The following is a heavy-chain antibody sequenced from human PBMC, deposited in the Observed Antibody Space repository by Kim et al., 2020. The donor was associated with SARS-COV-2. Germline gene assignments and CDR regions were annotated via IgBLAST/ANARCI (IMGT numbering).Heavy chain of an antibody. CDR3: AKMVIMDGYNYFYYYAM. Sequence: GGSLRLSCVASGFTFDTYAMSWVRQAPGKGLEWVSAISGGALNKFYADSVRGRFTISRDNSKNTLYLQMNNLRDEDTALYYCAKMVIMDGYNYFYYYAM. CDR1: GFTFDTYA. CDR2: ISGGALNK. J-gene: IGHJ6*01. D-gene: IGHD2-21*01. V-gene: IGHV3-23*01.